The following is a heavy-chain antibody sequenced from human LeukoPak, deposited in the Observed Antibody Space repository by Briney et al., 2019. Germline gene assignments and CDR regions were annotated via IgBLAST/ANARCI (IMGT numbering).Heavy chain of an antibody. V-gene: IGHV3-7*01. J-gene: IGHJ6*03. D-gene: IGHD3-10*01. CDR1: GFTFSSYW. Sequence: PGGSLRLSCAASGFTFSSYWMSWVRQAPGKGLEWVANIKQDGSEKYYVDSVKGRFTISRDNAKNSLYLQMNSLRAEDTAVYYCARSITMVRGVPRAYYYYYMDVWGKGTTVTVSS. CDR2: IKQDGSEK. CDR3: ARSITMVRGVPRAYYYYYMDV.